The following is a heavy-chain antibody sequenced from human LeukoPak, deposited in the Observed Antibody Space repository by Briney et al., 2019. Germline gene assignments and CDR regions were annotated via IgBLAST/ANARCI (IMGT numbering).Heavy chain of an antibody. CDR3: ARENPDYDSSGYYNRDDAFDI. Sequence: ETLSLTCTVSGGSISSYYWSWIRQPPGKGLEWIGYIYYSGSTNYNPSLKSRVTISVDTSKNQFSLKLSSVTAADTAVYYCARENPDYDSSGYYNRDDAFDIWGQGTMVTVSS. CDR2: IYYSGST. J-gene: IGHJ3*02. CDR1: GGSISSYY. V-gene: IGHV4-59*01. D-gene: IGHD3-22*01.